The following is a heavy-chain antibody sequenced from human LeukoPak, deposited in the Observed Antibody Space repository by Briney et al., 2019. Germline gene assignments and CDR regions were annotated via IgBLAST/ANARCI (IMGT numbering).Heavy chain of an antibody. D-gene: IGHD6-19*01. CDR1: GFTLDDYA. CDR2: ISETGGTI. J-gene: IGHJ4*02. CDR3: AKRPRSGWYFDY. Sequence: YPGRSLRLSCAASGFTLDDYAMYWVRQAPGKGLEWVSGISETGGTIVYADSVKGRFTISRDNAKNSLYLQMNSLRAEDTALYYCAKRPRSGWYFDYWGQGTLVTVSS. V-gene: IGHV3-9*01.